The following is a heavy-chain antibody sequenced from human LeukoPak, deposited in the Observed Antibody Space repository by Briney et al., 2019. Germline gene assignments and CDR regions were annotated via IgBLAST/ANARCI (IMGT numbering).Heavy chain of an antibody. D-gene: IGHD5-24*01. J-gene: IGHJ4*02. V-gene: IGHV3-23*01. CDR1: GFTFKNYA. CDR2: FSVNGRDT. Sequence: GGSLRLSCAASGFTFKNYALSWVRQAPGKGLEWVSGFSVNGRDTYYADFVKGRFTIARDIAKNTLYLQMNSLRAEDTAVYYCAKTSRDGYNKYYFDYWGQGTLVTVSS. CDR3: AKTSRDGYNKYYFDY.